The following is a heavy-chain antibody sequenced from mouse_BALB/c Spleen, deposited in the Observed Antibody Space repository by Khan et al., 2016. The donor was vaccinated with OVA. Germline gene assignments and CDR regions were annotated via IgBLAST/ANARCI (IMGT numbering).Heavy chain of an antibody. D-gene: IGHD1-1*01. J-gene: IGHJ1*01. CDR3: ARDYGSSIEYFDV. CDR1: GFSLTSYG. Sequence: QVQLKQSGPGLVAPSQSLSITCTVSGFSLTSYGVHWVRQPPGKGLEWLGLIWAGGSTNYNSALMSRLTINKDNSKSQVFLKMNSLQTDDTAMDYCARDYGSSIEYFDVWGAGTTVTVSS. CDR2: IWAGGST. V-gene: IGHV2-9*02.